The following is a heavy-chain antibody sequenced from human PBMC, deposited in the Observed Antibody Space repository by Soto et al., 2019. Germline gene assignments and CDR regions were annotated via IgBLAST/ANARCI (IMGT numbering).Heavy chain of an antibody. V-gene: IGHV4-4*02. CDR2: IYHTGST. Sequence: QVQLRESGPGLVKPSGTLSLTCVVSGASISSTYWWSWVRQPPGKGLEWIGEIYHTGSTKYNPSLKSQVTISIDKSNNEFSLKLNSVTAADTAVCYCATLPPRIEVVVTPIPTWGQGILVTVSS. CDR3: ATLPPRIEVVVTPIPT. CDR1: GASISSTYW. J-gene: IGHJ5*02. D-gene: IGHD2-21*02.